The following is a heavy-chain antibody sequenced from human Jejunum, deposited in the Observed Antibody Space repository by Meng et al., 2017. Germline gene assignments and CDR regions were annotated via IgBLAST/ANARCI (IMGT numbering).Heavy chain of an antibody. J-gene: IGHJ5*02. CDR2: ITEHGVT. CDR3: ARSDFIDLIPEIGVS. Sequence: GGSLRLSCATSGFTFATYVISWVRQAPGKGLEWVSTITEHGVTFYADSVKGRFTISRDVSKNTLFLQMNSLRAEDTAIYYCARSDFIDLIPEIGVSWAQGTLVTVSS. V-gene: IGHV3-23*01. CDR1: GFTFATYV. D-gene: IGHD3-3*01.